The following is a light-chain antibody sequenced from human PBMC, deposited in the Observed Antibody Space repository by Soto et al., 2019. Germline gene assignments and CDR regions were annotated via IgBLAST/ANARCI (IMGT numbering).Light chain of an antibody. CDR3: ETWDSSLSAHV. J-gene: IGLJ2*01. Sequence: QSVLTQPPSVSAAPGQTVTISCSGSSSNIGNNYNYVSWYQQLPGQAPKVLIYDNNQRPSGIPDRFSGSKSGTSATLGITGLQTGDEADYYCETWDSSLSAHVFGGGTKRTVL. CDR2: DNN. V-gene: IGLV1-51*01. CDR1: SSNIGNNYNY.